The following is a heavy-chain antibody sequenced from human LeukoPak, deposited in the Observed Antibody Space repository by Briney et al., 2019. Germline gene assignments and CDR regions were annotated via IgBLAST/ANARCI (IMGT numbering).Heavy chain of an antibody. J-gene: IGHJ4*02. CDR1: GYTFSNLG. CDR2: ISGNNDNP. D-gene: IGHD2-2*01. Sequence: ASVKVSCKTSGYTFSNLGIIWVRQAPGQGLEWMGWISGNNDNPNYGQKFQGRFTVTTDSSTSTAYMELRNLRFDDTAVYYCARDGTSTDDYWGQGTLVTVSS. V-gene: IGHV1-18*01. CDR3: ARDGTSTDDY.